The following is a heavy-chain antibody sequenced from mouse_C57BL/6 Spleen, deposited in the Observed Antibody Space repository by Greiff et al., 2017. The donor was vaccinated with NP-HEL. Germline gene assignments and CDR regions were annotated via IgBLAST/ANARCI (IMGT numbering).Heavy chain of an antibody. CDR1: GYTFTSYG. V-gene: IGHV1-81*01. J-gene: IGHJ4*01. D-gene: IGHD1-1*02. CDR2: IYPRSGNT. Sequence: VQRVESGAELARPGASVKLSCKASGYTFTSYGISWVKQRTGQGLEWIGEIYPRSGNTYYNEKFKGKATLTADKSSSTAYMELRSLTSEDSAVYFCGGRGSPYAMDYWGQGTSVTVSS. CDR3: GGRGSPYAMDY.